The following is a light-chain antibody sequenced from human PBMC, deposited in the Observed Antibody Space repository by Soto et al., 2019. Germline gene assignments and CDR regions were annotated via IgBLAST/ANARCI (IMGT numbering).Light chain of an antibody. V-gene: IGLV2-14*01. CDR1: SSDVGGYNY. CDR2: AVS. J-gene: IGLJ2*01. Sequence: QSALTQPASVSGSPGQSITISCTGTSSDVGGYNYVSWYQQHPGKAPKLMIYAVSNRPSGVSNRFSGSKSGKTASLTISGLRAEEEADYYCSSYTSSSTLLFGGGTKLTVL. CDR3: SSYTSSSTLL.